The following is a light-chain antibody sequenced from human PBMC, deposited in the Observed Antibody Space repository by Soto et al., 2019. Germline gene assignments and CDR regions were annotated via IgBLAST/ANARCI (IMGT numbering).Light chain of an antibody. CDR1: ESVSSKV. CDR2: GAS. J-gene: IGKJ2*01. CDR3: HQYGSPDT. Sequence: EIVLTQSPGTLSLSPGERVTLSCRASESVSSKVLAWYQQKPGQAPRLLIYGASSRAAAIPDRFSGSGSGTDFTLTINRVEPEDFALYYCHQYGSPDTFGQGTKLEIK. V-gene: IGKV3-20*01.